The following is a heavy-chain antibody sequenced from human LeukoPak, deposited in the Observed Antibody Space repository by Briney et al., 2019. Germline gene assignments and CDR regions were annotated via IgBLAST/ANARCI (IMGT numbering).Heavy chain of an antibody. V-gene: IGHV5-51*01. CDR2: IYPGDSDT. J-gene: IGHJ6*02. D-gene: IGHD3-10*01. CDR1: GYSFTSYW. CDR3: ARHYYGSGTFPSGMDV. Sequence: GESLKISCKGSGYSFTSYWIGWVRQMPGKGLEWMGIIYPGDSDTRYSPSFQGQVTISADKSISTAYLQWSSLKASDTAMYYCARHYYGSGTFPSGMDVWGQGTTVTVSS.